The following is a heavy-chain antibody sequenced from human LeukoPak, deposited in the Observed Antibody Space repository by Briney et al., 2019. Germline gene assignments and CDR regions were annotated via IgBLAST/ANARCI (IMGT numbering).Heavy chain of an antibody. CDR1: GFTFSSYA. V-gene: IGHV3-30-3*01. J-gene: IGHJ5*02. D-gene: IGHD3-22*01. CDR2: ISYDGSNK. Sequence: GRSLRLSCAASGFTFSSYAMHWVRQAPGKGLEWVAVISYDGSNKYYADSVKGRFTISRDNSKNTLYLQMNSLGAEDTAVYYCARDLIVVVITNWFDPWGQGTLVTVSS. CDR3: ARDLIVVVITNWFDP.